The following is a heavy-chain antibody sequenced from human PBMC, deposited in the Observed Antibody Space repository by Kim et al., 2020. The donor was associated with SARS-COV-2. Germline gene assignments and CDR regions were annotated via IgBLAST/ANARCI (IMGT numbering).Heavy chain of an antibody. D-gene: IGHD4-17*01. V-gene: IGHV4-39*01. J-gene: IGHJ4*02. CDR3: ARFYGDFYFDH. CDR2: VSYSGNT. CDR1: GDSVANSNYF. Sequence: SETLSLTCIVSGDSVANSNYFWGWVRQPPNKGLEWIGYVSYSGNTYSNPSLKSRVTMSVDTSKNQFSLTMTSVTAADTATYYCARFYGDFYFDHWGRGSLVTVSS.